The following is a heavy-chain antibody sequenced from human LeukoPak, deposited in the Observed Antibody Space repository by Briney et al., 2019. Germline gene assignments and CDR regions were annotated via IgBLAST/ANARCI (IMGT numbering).Heavy chain of an antibody. CDR1: GFSFSDYY. D-gene: IGHD3-10*01. CDR3: AGDRWFGRYLGNWFDP. J-gene: IGHJ5*02. Sequence: GGSLRLSCAASGFSFSDYYMSWIRQAPGKGLEWLSYISGSGTTIYYADSVKGRFTVSRDNAKNSLYLHVTSLRAEDTAVYYCAGDRWFGRYLGNWFDPWGKGTLVTVSS. CDR2: ISGSGTTI. V-gene: IGHV3-11*01.